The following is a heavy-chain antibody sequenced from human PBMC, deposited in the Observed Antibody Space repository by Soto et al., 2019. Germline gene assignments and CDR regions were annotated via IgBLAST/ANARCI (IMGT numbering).Heavy chain of an antibody. Sequence: GESLKISCKGSGYSFTSYWISWVRQMPGKGLEWMGRIDPSDSYTNYSPSFQGHVTISADKSISTAYLQWSSLKASDTAMYYCARHGAHYDSSGFVWFDPWGQGTLVTVSS. CDR1: GYSFTSYW. J-gene: IGHJ5*02. CDR3: ARHGAHYDSSGFVWFDP. CDR2: IDPSDSYT. V-gene: IGHV5-10-1*01. D-gene: IGHD3-22*01.